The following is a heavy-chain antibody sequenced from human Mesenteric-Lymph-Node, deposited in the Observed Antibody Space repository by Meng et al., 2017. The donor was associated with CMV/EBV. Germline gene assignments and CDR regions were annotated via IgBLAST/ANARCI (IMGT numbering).Heavy chain of an antibody. D-gene: IGHD3-3*01. CDR2: IKQDGSEK. V-gene: IGHV3-7*01. J-gene: IGHJ6*02. CDR1: GFTFSSYW. CDR3: ARAAYDDFWSGTGQPDF. Sequence: GGSLRLSCAASGFTFSSYWMSWVRQAPGKGLEWVANIKQDGSEKYYVDSVKGRFTISRDNDKNSLYLQMNSLRAEDTAVYYCARAAYDDFWSGTGQPDFWGQGTTVTVSS.